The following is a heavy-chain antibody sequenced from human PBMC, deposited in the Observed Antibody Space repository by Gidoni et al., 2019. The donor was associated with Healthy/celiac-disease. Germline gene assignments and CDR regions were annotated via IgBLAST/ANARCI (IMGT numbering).Heavy chain of an antibody. Sequence: QVQLVESGGGVVQPGRSLRLSCAASGFTFSSYGMHWVRQAPGKGLEGGGVIWYDGSNKYYGDYGKGRVTITRDKSKNTLDLQMNSLGAEDTAVDYWASVAGTFDYGGQGTLVTVSS. CDR3: ASVAGTFDY. J-gene: IGHJ4*02. V-gene: IGHV3-33*01. D-gene: IGHD6-19*01. CDR1: GFTFSSYG. CDR2: IWYDGSNK.